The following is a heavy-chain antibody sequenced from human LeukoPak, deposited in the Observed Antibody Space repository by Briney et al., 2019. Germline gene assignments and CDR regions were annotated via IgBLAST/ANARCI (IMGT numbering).Heavy chain of an antibody. J-gene: IGHJ4*02. CDR3: ARDDCSGGSCYDY. CDR2: IYYSGST. Sequence: SETLSLTCAVSGGSISSGGYSWSWIRQPPGKGLEWIGYIYYSGSTYYNPSLKSRVTISVDTSKNQFSLKLSSVTAADTAVYYCARDDCSGGSCYDYWGQGTLVTVSS. V-gene: IGHV4-30-2*05. D-gene: IGHD2-15*01. CDR1: GGSISSGGYS.